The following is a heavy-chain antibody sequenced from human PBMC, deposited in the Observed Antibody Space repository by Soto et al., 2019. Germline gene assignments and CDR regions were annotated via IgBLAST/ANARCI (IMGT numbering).Heavy chain of an antibody. J-gene: IGHJ4*02. Sequence: QVQLVESGGGVVQPGRSLRLSCAASGFTFSSYGMHWVRQAPGKGLEWVAVISYDGSNKYYADSVKGRFTISRDNSKNTPYLQMNSLRAEDTAVYYCAKSSGDGDRSYFDYWGQGTLVTVSS. CDR1: GFTFSSYG. CDR2: ISYDGSNK. CDR3: AKSSGDGDRSYFDY. V-gene: IGHV3-30*18. D-gene: IGHD3-10*01.